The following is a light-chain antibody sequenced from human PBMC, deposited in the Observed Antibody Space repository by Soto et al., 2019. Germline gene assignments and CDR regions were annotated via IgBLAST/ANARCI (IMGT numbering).Light chain of an antibody. CDR1: QSVSNNY. CDR3: KQRSNWPPSWT. Sequence: LVMTHAPGTLSLSPGERATLSFMASQSVSNNYLAWYQQKPGQAPRLLIYDASNRATGIPARFSGSGSGTDFTLTISSLEPEDFAVYYCKQRSNWPPSWTFGQGTKVDIK. V-gene: IGKV3-11*01. CDR2: DAS. J-gene: IGKJ1*01.